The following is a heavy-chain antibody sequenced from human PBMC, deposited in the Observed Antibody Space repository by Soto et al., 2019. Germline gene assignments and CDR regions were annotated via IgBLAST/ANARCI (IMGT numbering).Heavy chain of an antibody. CDR2: IYYSGST. V-gene: IGHV4-61*01. CDR3: ARALVVPAAIPRMRFDP. J-gene: IGHJ5*02. CDR1: GGSVSSGSYY. Sequence: RSLTCTVSGGSVSSGSYYWSWIRQPPGKGLEWIGYIYYSGSTNYNPSLKSRVTISVDTSKNQFSLKLSSVTAADTAVYYCARALVVPAAIPRMRFDPWGQGTLVTVSS. D-gene: IGHD2-2*02.